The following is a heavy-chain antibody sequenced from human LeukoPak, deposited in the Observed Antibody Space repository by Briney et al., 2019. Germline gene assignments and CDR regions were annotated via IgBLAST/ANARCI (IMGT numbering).Heavy chain of an antibody. CDR1: GFTFSSYS. V-gene: IGHV3-21*01. J-gene: IGHJ4*02. CDR3: ARPPRAVTTPLN. D-gene: IGHD4-17*01. CDR2: ISSSSSYI. Sequence: GGSLRLSCAASGFTFSSYSMNWVRQAPGKGLEWVSSISSSSSYIYYADSVKGRFTVSRDNAKNSLYLQMNSQRAEDTAVYYCARPPRAVTTPLNWGQGTLVTVSS.